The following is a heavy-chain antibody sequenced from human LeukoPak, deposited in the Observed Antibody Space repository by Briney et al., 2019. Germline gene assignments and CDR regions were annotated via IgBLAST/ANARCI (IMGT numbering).Heavy chain of an antibody. CDR3: ARGPTTSGVGTFDQ. D-gene: IGHD3-3*01. CDR1: GGSFSEYY. J-gene: IGHJ4*02. CDR2: ISQSGTT. Sequence: PSETLSLTCAVSGGSFSEYYWSWIRQPPGKGLEWIGEISQSGTTHYNPSLESRVTISVDKSENHLSLKVTSVTAADTAAYYCARGPTTSGVGTFDQWGQGILVTVSS. V-gene: IGHV4-34*01.